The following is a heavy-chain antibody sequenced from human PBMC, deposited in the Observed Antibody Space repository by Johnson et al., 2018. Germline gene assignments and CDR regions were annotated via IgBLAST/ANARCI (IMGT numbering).Heavy chain of an antibody. CDR1: GGSISSYY. CDR3: ARRADYNDIRGYYHDAFDI. Sequence: QVQLQESGPGLVKPSETLSLTCTVSGGSISSYYWSWIRQPPGKGLEWIGYIYYSGSTNYNPSLKSRVTISVDTSKNQFSLTLCSVTAADTAVYYCARRADYNDIRGYYHDAFDIWGQGTMVTVSS. J-gene: IGHJ3*02. CDR2: IYYSGST. D-gene: IGHD3-22*01. V-gene: IGHV4-59*01.